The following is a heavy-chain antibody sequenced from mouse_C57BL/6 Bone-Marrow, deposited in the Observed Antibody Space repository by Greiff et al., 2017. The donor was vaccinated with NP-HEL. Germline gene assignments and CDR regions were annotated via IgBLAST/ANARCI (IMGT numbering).Heavy chain of an antibody. CDR3: ARRLHIDR. V-gene: IGHV5-6*02. Sequence: EVKLMESGGDLVKPGGSLKLSCAASGFTFSSYGMSWVRQTPDKRLEWVATISSGGSYTYYPDSVKGRFTISRDNAKNTLYLQMGSLKSEDTAMYYCARRLHIDRWGQGTTLTGSS. J-gene: IGHJ2*01. CDR2: ISSGGSYT. CDR1: GFTFSSYG. D-gene: IGHD1-3*01.